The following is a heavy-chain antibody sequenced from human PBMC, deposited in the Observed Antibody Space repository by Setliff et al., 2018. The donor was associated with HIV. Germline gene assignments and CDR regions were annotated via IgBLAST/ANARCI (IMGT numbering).Heavy chain of an antibody. D-gene: IGHD1-26*01. CDR1: GFIFGDYA. CDR3: TRDQGLVGATYFDY. Sequence: PGGSLRLSCTASGFIFGDYAMSWVRQAPGKGLEWVGFIRSKAYGGTTEYAASVKGRFTISRDDSKSIAYLQMNSLKTEDTAVYYCTRDQGLVGATYFDYWGQGTLVTVSS. CDR2: IRSKAYGGTT. J-gene: IGHJ4*02. V-gene: IGHV3-49*04.